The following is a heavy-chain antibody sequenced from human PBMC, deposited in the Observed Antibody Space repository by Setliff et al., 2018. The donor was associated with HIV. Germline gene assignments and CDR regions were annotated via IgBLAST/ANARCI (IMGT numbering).Heavy chain of an antibody. CDR3: AQAQTSVSGSYYQYLQH. Sequence: ESLKISCAASELTFSNYAMTWVRQAPGKGLEWVSSLSGSGGSTYYADSVKGRFTISRDNSKNTLYLRMNSLRAEDTAVYYCAQAQTSVSGSYYQYLQHWGQGTLVTVSS. D-gene: IGHD3-10*01. J-gene: IGHJ1*01. V-gene: IGHV3-23*01. CDR2: LSGSGGST. CDR1: ELTFSNYA.